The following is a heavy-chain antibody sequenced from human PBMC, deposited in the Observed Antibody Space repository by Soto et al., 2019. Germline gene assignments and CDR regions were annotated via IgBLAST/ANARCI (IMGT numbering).Heavy chain of an antibody. CDR3: ATRYSGYDARYYYYGMDV. J-gene: IGHJ6*02. CDR2: IIPIFGTA. V-gene: IGHV1-69*13. D-gene: IGHD5-12*01. CDR1: GVTFSSYA. Sequence: GASVKVSCKASGVTFSSYAISWVRQAPGQGLEWMGGIIPIFGTANYAQKFQGRVTITADESTSTAYMELSSLRSEDTAVYYCATRYSGYDARYYYYGMDVWGQGTTVTVSS.